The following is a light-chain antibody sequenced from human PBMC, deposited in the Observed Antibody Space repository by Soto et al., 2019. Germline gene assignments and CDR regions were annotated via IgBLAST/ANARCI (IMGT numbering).Light chain of an antibody. V-gene: IGKV3-20*01. CDR1: RSVTSNY. CDR3: QQYGTSPPWT. J-gene: IGKJ1*01. Sequence: EIVLTQSPGTLSFFPGERATLSCRASRSVTSNYLAWYQQKPGQAPRLLIYAASRRAPGISDRFSASGSGTDFTLTISRLEPEDFAVYFCQQYGTSPPWTFGQGTKVDIK. CDR2: AAS.